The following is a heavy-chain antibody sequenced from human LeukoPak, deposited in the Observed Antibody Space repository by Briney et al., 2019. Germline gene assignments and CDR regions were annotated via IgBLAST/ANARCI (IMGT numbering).Heavy chain of an antibody. J-gene: IGHJ4*02. CDR3: ARGARWPVSEY. CDR2: INHSGST. Sequence: PSETLSLTCAVYGGSFSGYYWSWIRQPPGKGLEWIGEINHSGSTNYNPSLKSRVTISVDTSKNQFSLKLSSVTAADTAVYYCARGARWPVSEYWGQGTLVTVSS. CDR1: GGSFSGYY. D-gene: IGHD4-23*01. V-gene: IGHV4-34*01.